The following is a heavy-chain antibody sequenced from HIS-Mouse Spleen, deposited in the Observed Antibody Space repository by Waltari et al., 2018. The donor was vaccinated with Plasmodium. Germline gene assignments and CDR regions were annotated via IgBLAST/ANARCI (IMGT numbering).Heavy chain of an antibody. CDR3: ARDSFVPSSWYYYGMDV. J-gene: IGHJ6*02. CDR1: GFTVSSNY. CDR2: IYSGGST. V-gene: IGHV3-53*01. D-gene: IGHD6-13*01. Sequence: EVQLVESGGGLIQPGGSLRLSCAASGFTVSSNYMSWVRQAPGKGLEWVSVIYSGGSTYYADSVKGRFTISRENSKNTLYLQMNSLRAEDTAVYYCARDSFVPSSWYYYGMDVWGQGTTVTVSS.